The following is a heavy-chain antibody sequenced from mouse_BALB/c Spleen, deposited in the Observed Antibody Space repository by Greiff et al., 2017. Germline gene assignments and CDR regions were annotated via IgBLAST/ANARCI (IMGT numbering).Heavy chain of an antibody. V-gene: IGHV5-6-5*01. CDR3: ARERTGTSWFAY. J-gene: IGHJ3*01. CDR1: GFTFSSYA. Sequence: EVQGVESGGGLVKPGGSLKLSCAASGFTFSSYAMSWVRQTPEKRLEWVASISSGGSTYYPDSVKGRFTISRDNARNILYLQMSSLRSEDTAMYYCARERTGTSWFAYWGQGTLVTVSA. D-gene: IGHD4-1*01. CDR2: ISSGGST.